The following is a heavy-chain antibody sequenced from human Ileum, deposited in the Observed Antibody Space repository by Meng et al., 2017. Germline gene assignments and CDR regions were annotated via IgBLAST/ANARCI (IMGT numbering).Heavy chain of an antibody. V-gene: IGHV3-15*01. Sequence: GKLRGSGPGRVEPSGPLSLTCAVSGASISSSNWWSWVRQPPGKGLEWVGRIKTKPDGGTTDYAAPAKGGFIISRDDSKSTVYLQMNSLKIEDTAVYYCTARVVTTNEYWGQGTLVTSPQ. J-gene: IGHJ4*02. CDR3: TARVVTTNEY. CDR2: IKTKPDGGTT. D-gene: IGHD2-21*02. CDR1: GASISSSNW.